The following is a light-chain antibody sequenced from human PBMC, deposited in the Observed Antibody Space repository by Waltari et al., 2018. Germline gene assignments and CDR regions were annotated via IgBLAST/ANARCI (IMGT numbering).Light chain of an antibody. Sequence: DIKMTKSPSTLSASVGDRVTITCRASQSISSWLAWYQQKPGKAPKLLIYKASSLESGVPPRFSGIGSGTEFTLTISSLQPDDFATYYCQQYNSYSPTFGGGTKVEIK. CDR3: QQYNSYSPT. V-gene: IGKV1-5*03. J-gene: IGKJ4*01. CDR2: KAS. CDR1: QSISSW.